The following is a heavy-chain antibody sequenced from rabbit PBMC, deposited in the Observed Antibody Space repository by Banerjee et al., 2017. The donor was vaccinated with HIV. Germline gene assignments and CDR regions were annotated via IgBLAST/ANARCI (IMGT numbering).Heavy chain of an antibody. Sequence: QEQLEESGGGLVQPEGSLTLTCTASGFSFSSSYWICWVRQAPGKGLECIACIYVGSSGNTYYASWAKGRFTISKTSSTTATLEMTSLTVADTATYFCARRYSISDNRYLDLWGPGTLVTVS. CDR2: IYVGSSGNT. D-gene: IGHD1-1*01. V-gene: IGHV1S45*01. J-gene: IGHJ4*01. CDR3: ARRYSISDNRYLDL. CDR1: GFSFSSSYW.